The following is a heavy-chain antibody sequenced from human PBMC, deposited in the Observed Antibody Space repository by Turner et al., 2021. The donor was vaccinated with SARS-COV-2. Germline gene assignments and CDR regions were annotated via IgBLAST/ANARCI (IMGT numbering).Heavy chain of an antibody. D-gene: IGHD3-10*01. V-gene: IGHV3-30*18. CDR1: GFTFSTSA. Sequence: QVQLVESGVGVVQPGRSLSLSCAASGFTFSTSAIHWVRQAPGNGLEWVALISYDGNNKYYADSVNGRFTISRDNSKNTLYLQMNSLRAEDTAVYYCAKVSWGYGSGSYPDYWGQGTLVTVSS. J-gene: IGHJ4*02. CDR2: ISYDGNNK. CDR3: AKVSWGYGSGSYPDY.